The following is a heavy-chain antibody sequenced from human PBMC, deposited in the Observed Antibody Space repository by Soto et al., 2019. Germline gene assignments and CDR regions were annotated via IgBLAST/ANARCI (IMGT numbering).Heavy chain of an antibody. CDR3: ARLTLQWLSPTPTVDY. CDR1: GGSISSYY. Sequence: PSETLSLTCTVSGGSISSYYWSWIRQPPGKGLEWIGSIYYSGSTYYNPSLKSRVTISVDTSKNQFSLKLSSVTAADTAVYYCARLTLQWLSPTPTVDYWGQGTLVTVA. CDR2: IYYSGST. J-gene: IGHJ4*02. V-gene: IGHV4-59*05. D-gene: IGHD5-12*01.